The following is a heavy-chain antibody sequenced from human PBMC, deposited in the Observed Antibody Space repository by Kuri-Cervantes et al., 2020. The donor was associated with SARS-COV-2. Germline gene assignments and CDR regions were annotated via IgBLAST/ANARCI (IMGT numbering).Heavy chain of an antibody. D-gene: IGHD2/OR15-2a*01. Sequence: GGSLRLSCAASGFTFSSYEMNWVRQAPGKGLEWVSYISRSGSTIYYADSVKGRSTISRDNAKNSLYLQMNSLRAEDTALYHCARAEYDPHHYYYYMDVWGKGTTVTVSS. J-gene: IGHJ6*03. CDR1: GFTFSSYE. CDR2: ISRSGSTI. V-gene: IGHV3-48*03. CDR3: ARAEYDPHHYYYYMDV.